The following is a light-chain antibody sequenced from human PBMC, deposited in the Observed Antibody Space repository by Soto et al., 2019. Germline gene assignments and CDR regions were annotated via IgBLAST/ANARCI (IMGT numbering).Light chain of an antibody. CDR1: SSDVGGYNY. CDR2: EVS. Sequence: QSALTQPASVSGSPGQSITISCTGTSSDVGGYNYVSWYQQHPGKAPKLMIFEVSNRPSGVSNRFSGSKSGHTASLTISGIQAEDEAAYYCRSYTTSSTLVVFGGGTKLTVL. J-gene: IGLJ2*01. V-gene: IGLV2-14*01. CDR3: RSYTTSSTLVV.